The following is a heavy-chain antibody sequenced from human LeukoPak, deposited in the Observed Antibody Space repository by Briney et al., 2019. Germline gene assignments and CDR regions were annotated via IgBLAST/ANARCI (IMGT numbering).Heavy chain of an antibody. CDR3: AKDQAGA. D-gene: IGHD1-26*01. V-gene: IGHV3-48*03. CDR1: GFTFSSYE. J-gene: IGHJ5*02. CDR2: ISSSGSTI. Sequence: PGGSLRLSCAASGFTFSSYEMNWVRQAPGKGLEWVSYISSSGSTIYYADFVKGRFTISRDNPKNTLYLQMNSLEEEDTAVYYCAKDQAGAWGQGTLVTVSS.